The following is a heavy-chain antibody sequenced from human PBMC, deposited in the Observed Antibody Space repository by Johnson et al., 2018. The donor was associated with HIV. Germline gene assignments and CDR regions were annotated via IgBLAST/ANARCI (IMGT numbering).Heavy chain of an antibody. CDR3: ARACRDGYTCDAFDI. CDR2: LFSGGTT. V-gene: IGHV3-66*01. J-gene: IGHJ3*02. CDR1: GFTVSSNY. D-gene: IGHD5-24*01. Sequence: VQLVESGGGLVQPGGSLRLSCAASGFTVSSNYMSWVRQAPGKGLEWVSVLFSGGTTYYADSVKGRFTISRDNSKNTLFLQMNSLRADDTAVFYCARACRDGYTCDAFDIWGQGTMVTVSS.